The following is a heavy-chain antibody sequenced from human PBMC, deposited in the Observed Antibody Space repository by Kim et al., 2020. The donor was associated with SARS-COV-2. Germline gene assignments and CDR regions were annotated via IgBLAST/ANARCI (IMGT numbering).Heavy chain of an antibody. J-gene: IGHJ4*02. V-gene: IGHV3-43*02. CDR1: GFTFDDYA. CDR2: ISGDGGST. Sequence: GGSLRLSCAASGFTFDDYAMHWVRQAPGKGLEWVSLISGDGGSTYYADSVKGRFTISRDNSKNSLYLQMNSLRTEDTALYYCAKDIKRWELGSVDYWGQGTLVTVSS. D-gene: IGHD1-26*01. CDR3: AKDIKRWELGSVDY.